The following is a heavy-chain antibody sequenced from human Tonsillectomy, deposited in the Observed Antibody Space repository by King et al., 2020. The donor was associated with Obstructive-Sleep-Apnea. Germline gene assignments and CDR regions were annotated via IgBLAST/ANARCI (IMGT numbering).Heavy chain of an antibody. CDR2: ISYDGSNK. D-gene: IGHD4-17*01. V-gene: IGHV3-30*04. Sequence: AMHWVRQAPGKGLEWVAVISYDGSNKYYADSVKGRFTISRDNSKNTLYLQMNSLRAEDTAVYYCARDRGDYGDRRDAFDIWGQGTMVTVSS. CDR3: ARDRGDYGDRRDAFDI. J-gene: IGHJ3*02. CDR1: A.